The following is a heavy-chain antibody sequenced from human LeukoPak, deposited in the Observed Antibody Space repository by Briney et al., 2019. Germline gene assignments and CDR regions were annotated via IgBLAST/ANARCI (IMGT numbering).Heavy chain of an antibody. CDR1: GGSFSGYY. CDR2: INHSGST. V-gene: IGHV4-34*01. J-gene: IGHJ3*02. D-gene: IGHD3-10*01. Sequence: SETLSLTCAVYGGSFSGYYWSWIRQPPGKGLEWIGEINHSGSTHYNPSLKSRVTISLDTSKIQFSLRLSSVTVADTSVYYRARGGDLGDPFDIWGQGTMVTVSS. CDR3: ARGGDLGDPFDI.